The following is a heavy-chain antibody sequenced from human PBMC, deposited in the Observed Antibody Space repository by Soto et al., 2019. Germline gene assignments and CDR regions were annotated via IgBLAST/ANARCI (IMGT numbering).Heavy chain of an antibody. CDR3: ARDYYYDSSGYTREVDYFDS. J-gene: IGHJ4*02. CDR1: GYTFTGYY. Sequence: ASVKVSCKASGYTFTGYYMHWVRQAPGQGLEWMGWINPNSGGTNYAQTFQGRVTMTRDTSISTAYMELSRLRSDDTAVYYCARDYYYDSSGYTREVDYFDSWGQGTLVTVPQ. V-gene: IGHV1-2*02. D-gene: IGHD3-22*01. CDR2: INPNSGGT.